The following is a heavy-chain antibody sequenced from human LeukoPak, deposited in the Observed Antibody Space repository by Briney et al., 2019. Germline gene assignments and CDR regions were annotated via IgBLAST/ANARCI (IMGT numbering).Heavy chain of an antibody. Sequence: GGSLRLSCAASGFTFSSYEMNWVRQAPGKGLEWVSYISSSGTTIYYADSVKGRFIISRDNAKNSLCLQMNSLRAEDTAVYYCARVGVVVAATGNLWFDPWGQGTLVTVSS. V-gene: IGHV3-48*03. CDR1: GFTFSSYE. CDR3: ARVGVVVAATGNLWFDP. J-gene: IGHJ5*02. CDR2: ISSSGTTI. D-gene: IGHD2-15*01.